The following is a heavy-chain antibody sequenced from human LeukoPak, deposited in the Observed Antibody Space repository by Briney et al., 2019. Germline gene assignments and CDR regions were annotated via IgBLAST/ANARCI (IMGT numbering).Heavy chain of an antibody. D-gene: IGHD1-1*01. CDR1: GLTFSNFA. CDR3: ATVLHTSLSTWAAFDT. CDR2: LSASGGGT. V-gene: IGHV3-23*01. Sequence: GGSLRLSCAASGLTFSNFAMTWVRQTPGKGLEWVSALSASGGGTYYAPSVKVRFIISRDNSKNTVSLQMNRLRAEDTALYYCATVLHTSLSTWAAFDTWGQGTMVTVSS. J-gene: IGHJ3*02.